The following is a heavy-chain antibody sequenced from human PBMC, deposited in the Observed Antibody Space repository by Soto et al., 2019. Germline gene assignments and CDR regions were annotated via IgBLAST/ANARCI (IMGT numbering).Heavy chain of an antibody. J-gene: IGHJ4*02. D-gene: IGHD3-9*01. CDR2: ISGSGGST. V-gene: IGHV3-23*01. CDR3: AHILSGSQFNY. Sequence: PGGSLRLSFAASGFTFSSYAMSWVRQAPGKGLEWVSAISGSGGSTYYADSVKGRFTISRDNSKNTLYLQMNSLRAADTAIYYCAHILSGSQFNYWGQGTPVTVSS. CDR1: GFTFSSYA.